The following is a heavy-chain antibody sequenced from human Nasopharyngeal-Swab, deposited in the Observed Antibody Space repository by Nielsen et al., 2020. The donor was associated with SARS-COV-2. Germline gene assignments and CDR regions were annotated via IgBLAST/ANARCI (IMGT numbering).Heavy chain of an antibody. J-gene: IGHJ4*02. D-gene: IGHD6-19*01. CDR2: ISSSSSNI. V-gene: IGHV3-48*04. CDR1: GFTFSSYS. Sequence: GESLKISCAASGFTFSSYSMNWVRQAPGKGLEWVSYISSSSSNIYYADSVKGRFTISRDNAKNSLYLQMNSLRAEDTAVYYCARDDWMGSGWYYFDYWGQGTLVTVSS. CDR3: ARDDWMGSGWYYFDY.